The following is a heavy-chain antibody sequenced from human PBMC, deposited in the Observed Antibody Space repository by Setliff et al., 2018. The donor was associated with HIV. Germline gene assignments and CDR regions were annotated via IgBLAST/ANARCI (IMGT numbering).Heavy chain of an antibody. CDR3: VRYIGAAAGYIDH. D-gene: IGHD6-25*01. CDR2: IYPGDSDS. CDR1: GYSFVDFW. J-gene: IGHJ4*02. Sequence: LQISCHLSGYSFVDFWIGWVRQMPGKGLEWVGFIYPGDSDSRYSPSFRGQVTISADKSTTTAYLDWASLKASDTAMYYCVRYIGAAAGYIDHWGQGTLVTVSS. V-gene: IGHV5-51*01.